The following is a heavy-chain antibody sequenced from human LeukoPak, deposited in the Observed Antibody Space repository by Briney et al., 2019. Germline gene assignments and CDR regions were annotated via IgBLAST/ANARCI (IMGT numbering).Heavy chain of an antibody. D-gene: IGHD4-17*01. V-gene: IGHV4-34*01. Sequence: PSETLSLTCAVYGESFSGYYWSWIRQPPGKGLEWIRESNHSERTNYNPSVKSQVTISADTSKNQFSLKLSSVTAADTAVFYGARRLDGDYSTGYFDLWPRGTLVTVS. CDR2: SNHSERT. J-gene: IGHJ2*01. CDR1: GESFSGYY. CDR3: ARRLDGDYSTGYFDL.